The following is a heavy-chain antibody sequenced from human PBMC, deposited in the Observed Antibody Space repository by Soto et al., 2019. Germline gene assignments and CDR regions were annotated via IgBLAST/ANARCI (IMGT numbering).Heavy chain of an antibody. J-gene: IGHJ6*02. CDR1: GDSVSSRITP. Sequence: SQTLSLTCAISGDSVSSRITPWNWTGQSPSRGLEWLGRTYYRSRWYTEYAVSVKGRITIIPHTSKNTFSLQLDSVTPEDTAVYFCEREEEARVTGIESYLYDGLDVWGHGTTVTVSS. D-gene: IGHD5-18*01. CDR2: TYYRSRWYT. V-gene: IGHV6-1*01. CDR3: EREEEARVTGIESYLYDGLDV.